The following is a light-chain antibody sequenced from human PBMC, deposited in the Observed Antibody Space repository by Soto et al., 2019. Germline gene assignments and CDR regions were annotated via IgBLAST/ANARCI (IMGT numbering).Light chain of an antibody. CDR2: DAT. Sequence: VLTQSPATLSLSPGERATLFCKASQSVGIYMGWFEQKPGQAPRVLIYDATNRAGGVPARFSGSGSGTDFTLTISSLEAEDYAVYYCQQRDIWPPLTFGAGTKLEIK. CDR1: QSVGIY. J-gene: IGKJ4*01. CDR3: QQRDIWPPLT. V-gene: IGKV3-11*01.